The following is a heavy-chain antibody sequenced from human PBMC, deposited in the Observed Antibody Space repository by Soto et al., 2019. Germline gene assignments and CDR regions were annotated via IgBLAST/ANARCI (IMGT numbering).Heavy chain of an antibody. CDR2: ISTDNTHR. V-gene: IGHV1-18*01. CDR1: GYNFLTYG. CDR3: ARDRPGISVIRAVKTYNYFDP. D-gene: IGHD3-10*01. Sequence: CKASGYNFLTYGISWLRQAPGRGLEWMGWISTDNTHRNYAQNFQERVTMTTDTSTNTAYMELRSLRSDDTAIYYCARDRPGISVIRAVKTYNYFDPWGQGTLVTVSS. J-gene: IGHJ5*02.